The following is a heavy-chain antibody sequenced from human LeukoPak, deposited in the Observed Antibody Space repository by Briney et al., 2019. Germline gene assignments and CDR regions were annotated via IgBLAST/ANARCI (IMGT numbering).Heavy chain of an antibody. Sequence: GGSLRLSCAASGFTFSSYWMSWVRQAPGKGLEWVANIKQDGSEKYYVDSVKGRFTISRGNARNSLYLQMNSLRAEDTAVYYCARVGVGARFDYWGQGTLVTVSS. CDR3: ARVGVGARFDY. CDR1: GFTFSSYW. D-gene: IGHD1-26*01. V-gene: IGHV3-7*01. J-gene: IGHJ4*02. CDR2: IKQDGSEK.